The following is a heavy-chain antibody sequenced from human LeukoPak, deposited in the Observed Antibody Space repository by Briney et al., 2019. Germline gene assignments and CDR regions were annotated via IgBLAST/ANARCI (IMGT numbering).Heavy chain of an antibody. Sequence: ASVKVSCKASGYTFTGYYMHWVRQAPGQGLEWMGIINPSGGSTSYAQKFQGRVTMTRDTSTSTVYMELSSLRSEDTAVYYCALNYYYYYGMDVWGQGTTVTVSS. CDR2: INPSGGST. V-gene: IGHV1-46*01. J-gene: IGHJ6*02. CDR1: GYTFTGYY. CDR3: ALNYYYYYGMDV.